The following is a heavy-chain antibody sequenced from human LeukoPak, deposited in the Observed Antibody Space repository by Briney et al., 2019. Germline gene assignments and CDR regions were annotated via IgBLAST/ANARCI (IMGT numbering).Heavy chain of an antibody. CDR3: ASGGCGGDCYSDFDY. V-gene: IGHV3-33*01. J-gene: IGHJ4*02. D-gene: IGHD2-21*02. Sequence: GGSLRLSCAASGFTFSSYGMHWVRQAPGKGREWVAVIWYDGSNKYYADSVKGRFTISRDNSKNTLYLQMNSLRAEDTAVYYCASGGCGGDCYSDFDYWGQGTLVTVSS. CDR2: IWYDGSNK. CDR1: GFTFSSYG.